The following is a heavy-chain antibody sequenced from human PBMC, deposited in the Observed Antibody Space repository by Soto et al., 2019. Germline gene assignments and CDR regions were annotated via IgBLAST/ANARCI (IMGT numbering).Heavy chain of an antibody. CDR1: GGSISDYY. D-gene: IGHD2-15*01. Sequence: QVQLQESGPGLVKPSETLSLTCTVSGGSISDYYWSWIRQPPGKGLEWIGYISYIGSTNYNPSLKGGVTISLDTSKKQFFLKLRSVPAADAAVYYCARGAGWWGYWGQGALVTVSS. CDR3: ARGAGWWGY. V-gene: IGHV4-59*08. J-gene: IGHJ4*02. CDR2: ISYIGST.